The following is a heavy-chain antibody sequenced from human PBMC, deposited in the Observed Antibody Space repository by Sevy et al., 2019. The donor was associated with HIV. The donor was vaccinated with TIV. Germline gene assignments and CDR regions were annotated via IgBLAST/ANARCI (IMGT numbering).Heavy chain of an antibody. V-gene: IGHV1-24*01. CDR3: ATTKDYYDNSGYPFDY. D-gene: IGHD3-22*01. CDR2: FDPEDDKT. CDR1: GYTLTQLS. Sequence: ASVKVSCKVSGYTLTQLSMHWVRQAPGKGLEWMGTFDPEDDKTIYAQKFQGRVTMTEDKSTDTAYTELSSLRSEDTAMFYCATTKDYYDNSGYPFDYWGQGTLVTVSS. J-gene: IGHJ4*02.